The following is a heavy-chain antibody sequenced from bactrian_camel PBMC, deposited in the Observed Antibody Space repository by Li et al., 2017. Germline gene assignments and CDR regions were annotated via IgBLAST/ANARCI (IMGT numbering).Heavy chain of an antibody. CDR2: IVPNGFRT. V-gene: IGHV3S1*01. J-gene: IGHJ4*01. CDR1: GYYVSTYR. Sequence: HVQLVESGGGSVQAGGSLRLSCVVSGYYVSTYRMGWFRQAPGKEREGVAYIVPNGFRTYRDSVKGRFTISRDNAKNTLYLQLNSLTREDSAMYYCTRETQWVGYHEFAEYWGQGTQVTVS. CDR3: TRETQWVGYHEFAEY. D-gene: IGHD5*01.